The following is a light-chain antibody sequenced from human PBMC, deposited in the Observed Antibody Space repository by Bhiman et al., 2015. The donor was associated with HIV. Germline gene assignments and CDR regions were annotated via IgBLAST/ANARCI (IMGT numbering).Light chain of an antibody. V-gene: IGLV1-50*01. CDR3: ATWHDSLDGVM. J-gene: IGLJ3*02. Sequence: QSLLTQPPSVSGAPGQTVSISCTGGPSNIGAGYDVHWYQQIPGRAPTLLIYATNRRPSGVPDRFSGSRSATSGSLAITGLQAEDEAEYFCATWHDSLDGVMFGGGTKLTVL. CDR2: ATN. CDR1: PSNIGAGYD.